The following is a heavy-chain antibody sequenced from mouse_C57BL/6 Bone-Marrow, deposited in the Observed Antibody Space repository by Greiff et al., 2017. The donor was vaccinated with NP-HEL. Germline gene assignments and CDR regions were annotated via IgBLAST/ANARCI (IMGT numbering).Heavy chain of an antibody. D-gene: IGHD2-3*01. CDR2: IDPETGGT. V-gene: IGHV1-15*01. J-gene: IGHJ2*01. CDR3: TRWWLLGLDY. Sequence: QVQLQQSGAELVRPGASVTLSCKASGYTFTDYEMHWVKQTPVHGLEWIGAIDPETGGTAYNQKFKGKAILTADESSSTAYMELRSLTSEDSAVYCLTRWWLLGLDYWGQGTTLTVSS. CDR1: GYTFTDYE.